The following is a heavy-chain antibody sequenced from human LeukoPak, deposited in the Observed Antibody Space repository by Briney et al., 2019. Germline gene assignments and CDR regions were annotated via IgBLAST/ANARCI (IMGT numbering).Heavy chain of an antibody. D-gene: IGHD2-21*01. J-gene: IGHJ4*02. Sequence: GGSLRLSCAASGFTVSSNFLSWVRQPPGKGVEWVSDIYSGGSTYYADSVKGRFTISRDNSKNTLYLQMSSLRAEDTAVYYCTRGGGGSFPHYWGQGTLVTVSS. CDR2: IYSGGST. CDR1: GFTVSSNF. CDR3: TRGGGGSFPHY. V-gene: IGHV3-53*01.